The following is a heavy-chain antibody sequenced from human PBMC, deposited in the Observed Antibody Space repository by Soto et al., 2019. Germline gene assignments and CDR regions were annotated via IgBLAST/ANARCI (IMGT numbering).Heavy chain of an antibody. D-gene: IGHD3-10*01. CDR3: ARDHAPLRFGPMYYFDY. CDR1: GFTFSSYG. J-gene: IGHJ4*02. CDR2: IWYDGSNK. Sequence: QVQLVESGGGVVQPGRSLRLSCAASGFTFSSYGMHWVRQAPGKGLEWVAVIWYDGSNKYYADSVKGRFTISRDNSKNTLYLQMNSLRAEDTAVYYCARDHAPLRFGPMYYFDYWGQGTLVTVSS. V-gene: IGHV3-33*01.